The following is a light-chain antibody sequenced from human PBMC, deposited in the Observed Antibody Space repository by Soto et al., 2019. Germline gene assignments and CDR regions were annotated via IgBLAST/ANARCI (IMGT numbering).Light chain of an antibody. CDR3: CSYAGSYTWV. CDR2: DVT. V-gene: IGLV2-11*01. CDR1: SSDVGGYNY. Sequence: QSVLTQPRSVSGSPGQSVTISCTGASSDVGGYNYVSWYQQHPDKAPKLMIYDVTERPSGVPDRFSGSKSGDTASLTISGLQTEDEDDYFCCSYAGSYTWVFGGGTKLTVL. J-gene: IGLJ3*02.